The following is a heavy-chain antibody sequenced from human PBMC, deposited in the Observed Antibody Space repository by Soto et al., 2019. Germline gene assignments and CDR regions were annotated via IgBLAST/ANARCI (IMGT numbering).Heavy chain of an antibody. V-gene: IGHV3-33*01. Sequence: QVQLVESGGGVVQPGRSLRLSCAASGFTFSSYGMHWVRQAPGKGLEWVAVIWYDGSNKYYADSVKGRFTISRDNSKNTLYLQMNSLRAEDTGVYYCARDTWAFDIWGQGTMVTVSS. CDR1: GFTFSSYG. CDR2: IWYDGSNK. J-gene: IGHJ3*02. CDR3: ARDTWAFDI. D-gene: IGHD3-16*01.